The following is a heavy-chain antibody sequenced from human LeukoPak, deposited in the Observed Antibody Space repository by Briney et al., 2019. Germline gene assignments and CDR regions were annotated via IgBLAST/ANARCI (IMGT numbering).Heavy chain of an antibody. D-gene: IGHD3-22*01. Sequence: GGSLRLSCAASGFTFSSYGMHWVRQAPGKGLEWVAFIRYDGSNKYYADSVKGRFTISRDNSKNTLYLQMNSLRAEDTAVYYCAKGFPNSSGYKDFDYWGQGTLVTVSS. CDR1: GFTFSSYG. CDR2: IRYDGSNK. V-gene: IGHV3-30*02. CDR3: AKGFPNSSGYKDFDY. J-gene: IGHJ4*02.